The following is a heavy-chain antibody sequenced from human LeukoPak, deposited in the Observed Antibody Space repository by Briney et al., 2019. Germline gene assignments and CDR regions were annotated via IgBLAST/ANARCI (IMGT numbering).Heavy chain of an antibody. V-gene: IGHV4-59*01. CDR1: GGSISSYY. Sequence: SETLSLTCTVSGGSISSYYWSWTRQPPGKGLEWIGYIYSSGDTNYNPSLKSRVTISVDTSKSQVSLKLSSVTAADTAVYYCASTLLFGESPFDYWGQGTLVTVSS. D-gene: IGHD3-10*01. J-gene: IGHJ4*02. CDR3: ASTLLFGESPFDY. CDR2: IYSSGDT.